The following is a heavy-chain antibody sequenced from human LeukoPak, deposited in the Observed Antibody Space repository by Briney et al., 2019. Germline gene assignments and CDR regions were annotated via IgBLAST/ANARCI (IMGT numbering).Heavy chain of an antibody. CDR3: AKVDCLGRCYRYYFDY. CDR1: GFTFSSYG. Sequence: GGSLRLSCAASGFTFSSYGMHWVRQAPGKGLEWVAVISYDGSNKYYADSVKGRFTISRDNSKNTLHLQMNSLRAEDTAVYYCAKVDCLGRCYRYYFDYSGQGTLVTVSS. J-gene: IGHJ4*02. V-gene: IGHV3-30*18. D-gene: IGHD2-15*01. CDR2: ISYDGSNK.